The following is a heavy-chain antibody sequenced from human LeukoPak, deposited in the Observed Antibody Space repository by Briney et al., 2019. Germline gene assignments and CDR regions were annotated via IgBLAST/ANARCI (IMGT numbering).Heavy chain of an antibody. V-gene: IGHV3-48*01. CDR3: ARDRGGFDH. D-gene: IGHD3-10*01. J-gene: IGHJ4*02. Sequence: PGGSLRLSCAASGFTFSSYSMNWVRQAPGKGLEWVSYISSSSSTIYYADSVKGRFTISRDNAKNSLYPQMNSLRAEDTAVYYCARDRGGFDHWGQGTLVTVSS. CDR1: GFTFSSYS. CDR2: ISSSSSTI.